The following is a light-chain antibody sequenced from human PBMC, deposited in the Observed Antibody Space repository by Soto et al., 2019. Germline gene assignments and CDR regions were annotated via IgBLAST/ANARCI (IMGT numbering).Light chain of an antibody. CDR2: GAS. V-gene: IGKV3-20*01. CDR1: QSVSNNY. CDR3: QQHGSSGT. J-gene: IGKJ1*01. Sequence: EIVLTHSPGTLSLCPWEIATLSCRASQSVSNNYLAWYQQKPGQAPRLLIYGASNRATGIPDRFSGSGSGTDFTLTISRLEPEDFAVYHCQQHGSSGTFGQGTKVDIK.